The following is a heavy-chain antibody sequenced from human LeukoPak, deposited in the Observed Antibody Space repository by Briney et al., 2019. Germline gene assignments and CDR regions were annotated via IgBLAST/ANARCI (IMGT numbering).Heavy chain of an antibody. CDR3: ATYAGTSSKYFQH. D-gene: IGHD3-10*01. Sequence: GESLKISCKGSGYSFPSNWIGWVGQMPGRGLEWMGIIYPGDSDTRYSPSFQGQVTISADKSISTAYLHWSSLKASDTAIYYCATYAGTSSKYFQHWGQGTLVTVSS. J-gene: IGHJ1*01. CDR2: IYPGDSDT. CDR1: GYSFPSNW. V-gene: IGHV5-51*01.